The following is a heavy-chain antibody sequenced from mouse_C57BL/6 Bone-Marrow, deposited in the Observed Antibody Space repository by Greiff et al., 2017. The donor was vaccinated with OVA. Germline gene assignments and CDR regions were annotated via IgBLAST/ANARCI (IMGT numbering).Heavy chain of an antibody. Sequence: EVMLVESGGGLVKPGGSLKLSCAASGFTFSSYTMSWVRQTPEKRLEWVATLSGGGGNTYYPDSVKGRFTISRDNAKNTLYLQMSSLRSEDTALYYCARVGYAVSPWFAYWGQGTLVTVSA. D-gene: IGHD6-5*01. J-gene: IGHJ3*01. V-gene: IGHV5-9*01. CDR2: LSGGGGNT. CDR3: ARVGYAVSPWFAY. CDR1: GFTFSSYT.